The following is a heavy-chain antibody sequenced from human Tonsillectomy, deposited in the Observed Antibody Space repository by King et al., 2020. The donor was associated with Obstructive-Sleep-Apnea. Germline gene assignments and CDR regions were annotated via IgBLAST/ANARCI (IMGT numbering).Heavy chain of an antibody. CDR3: ARDRCSSTSCLRPFDY. Sequence: VQLVESGGGVVQPGRSLRLSCAASVFTFSNYTMHWVRQAPGKGLEWVAGISYDGSNKYYADSVKGRFTISRDNSDNTLYLQMNSLRTEDTAVYYCARDRCSSTSCLRPFDYWGQGTLVTVSS. D-gene: IGHD2-2*01. V-gene: IGHV3-30-3*01. CDR2: ISYDGSNK. CDR1: VFTFSNYT. J-gene: IGHJ4*02.